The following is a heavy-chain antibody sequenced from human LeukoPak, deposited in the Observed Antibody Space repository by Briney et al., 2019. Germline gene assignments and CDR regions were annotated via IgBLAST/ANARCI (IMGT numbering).Heavy chain of an antibody. D-gene: IGHD2-15*01. CDR1: GFTFSGSA. J-gene: IGHJ4*02. V-gene: IGHV3-73*01. Sequence: QAGGSLRLSCAASGFTFSGSAMHWVRQASGKGLEWVGRIRSKANSYATAYAASVKGRFTISRDDSKNTAYPQMNSLKTEDTAVYYCGYCSGGSCYPFDYWGQGTLVTVSS. CDR3: GYCSGGSCYPFDY. CDR2: IRSKANSYAT.